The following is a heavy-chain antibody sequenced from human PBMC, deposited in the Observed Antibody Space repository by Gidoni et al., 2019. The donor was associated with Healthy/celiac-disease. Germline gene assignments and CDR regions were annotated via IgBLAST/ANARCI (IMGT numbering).Heavy chain of an antibody. V-gene: IGHV4-34*01. CDR3: ARGVAYCGGDCSDY. CDR2: INHSGST. J-gene: IGHJ4*02. D-gene: IGHD2-21*01. Sequence: QVQLQQWGAGLLKPSETLSLTCAVYGGSFSGYYWSWIRQPPGKGLEWIGEINHSGSTNYTPSLKSRVTISVDTSKNQFSLKLSSVTAADTAVYYCARGVAYCGGDCSDYWGQGTLVTVSS. CDR1: GGSFSGYY.